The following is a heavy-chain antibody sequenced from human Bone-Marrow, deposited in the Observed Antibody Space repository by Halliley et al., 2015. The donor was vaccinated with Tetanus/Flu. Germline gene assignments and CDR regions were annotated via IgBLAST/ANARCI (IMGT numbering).Heavy chain of an antibody. Sequence: GWVSYISSDSRNTNYAASVKGRFPISRDNAKNSLYLEMNSLGAEDTALYYCARGVVGATSPVDHWGQGTLVTVSS. D-gene: IGHD1-26*01. CDR2: ISSDSRNT. CDR3: ARGVVGATSPVDH. V-gene: IGHV3-11*05. J-gene: IGHJ4*02.